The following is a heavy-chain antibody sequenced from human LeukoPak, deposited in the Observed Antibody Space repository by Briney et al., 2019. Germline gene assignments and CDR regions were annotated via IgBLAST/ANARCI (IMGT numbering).Heavy chain of an antibody. CDR3: ARDAIAVAGLGGY. J-gene: IGHJ4*02. D-gene: IGHD6-19*01. Sequence: SETLSLTCTVSGGSISSSSYYWGWIRQPPGKGLEWIGSIYYSGSTYYNPSLKGRVTISVDTSKNQFSLKLSSVTAADTAVYYCARDAIAVAGLGGYWGQGTLVTVSS. CDR2: IYYSGST. V-gene: IGHV4-39*07. CDR1: GGSISSSSYY.